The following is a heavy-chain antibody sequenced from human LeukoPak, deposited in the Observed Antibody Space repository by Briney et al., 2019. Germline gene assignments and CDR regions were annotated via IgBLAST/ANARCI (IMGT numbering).Heavy chain of an antibody. J-gene: IGHJ4*02. CDR3: ARGKRGKGLNTYYYDSSGYWPIDY. CDR2: INHSGST. V-gene: IGHV4-39*07. D-gene: IGHD3-22*01. CDR1: GGSISSTSYY. Sequence: SETLSLTCTVSGGSISSTSYYWGWIRQPPGKGLEWIGEINHSGSTNYNPSLKSRVTISVDTSKNQFSLKLSSVTAADTAVYYCARGKRGKGLNTYYYDSSGYWPIDYWGQGTLVTVSS.